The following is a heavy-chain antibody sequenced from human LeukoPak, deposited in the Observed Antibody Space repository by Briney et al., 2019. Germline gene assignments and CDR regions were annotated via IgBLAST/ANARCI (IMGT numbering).Heavy chain of an antibody. CDR2: INHSGST. CDR1: GGSIFSFSYY. CDR3: ARRAGMVRGVTLGVTDY. Sequence: TTSETLSLTCTVSGGSIFSFSYYWSWIRQPPGKGLEWIGEINHSGSTNYNPSLKSRVTISVDTSKNQFSLKLSSVTAADTAVYYCARRAGMVRGVTLGVTDYWGQGTLVTVSS. D-gene: IGHD3-10*01. V-gene: IGHV4-39*07. J-gene: IGHJ4*02.